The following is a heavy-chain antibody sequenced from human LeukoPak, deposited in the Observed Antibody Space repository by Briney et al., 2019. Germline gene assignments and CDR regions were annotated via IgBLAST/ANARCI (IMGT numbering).Heavy chain of an antibody. CDR1: GYTFTSYG. V-gene: IGHV1-18*01. Sequence: GASVKVSCKASGYTFTSYGISWVRQAPGQGLEWMGWISAYNGNTNYAQKLQGRVTMTTDTSTSTAYMELRSLRSDDTAVYYCARVRVTMIVVGPEDYWGQGTLVTVSS. J-gene: IGHJ4*02. CDR3: ARVRVTMIVVGPEDY. D-gene: IGHD3-22*01. CDR2: ISAYNGNT.